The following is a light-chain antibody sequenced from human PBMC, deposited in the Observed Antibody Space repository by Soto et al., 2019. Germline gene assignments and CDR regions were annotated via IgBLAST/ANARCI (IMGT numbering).Light chain of an antibody. CDR1: QSLLHSNGYNY. V-gene: IGKV2-28*01. Sequence: DIVMTQSPLSLPVTPGEPASISCRSSQSLLHSNGYNYLDWYLQKPGQSPRLLIYLGSNRASGDPDRFSGSGSGTDFTRKISRVEAEDVGVYYCMQALQTPRYTFGQGTKLEIK. J-gene: IGKJ2*01. CDR3: MQALQTPRYT. CDR2: LGS.